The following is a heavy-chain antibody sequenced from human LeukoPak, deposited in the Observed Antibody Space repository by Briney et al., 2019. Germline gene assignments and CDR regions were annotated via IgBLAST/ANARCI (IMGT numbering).Heavy chain of an antibody. V-gene: IGHV1-18*01. CDR2: ISAYNGNT. Sequence: ASVKVSCKASGYTFTSYGISWVRQAPGQGLEWMGWISAYNGNTNYAQKFQGRVTITADESTSTAYMELSSLRSEDTAVYYCARGMSGSYYYFDYWGQGTLVTVSS. CDR1: GYTFTSYG. CDR3: ARGMSGSYYYFDY. D-gene: IGHD1-26*01. J-gene: IGHJ4*02.